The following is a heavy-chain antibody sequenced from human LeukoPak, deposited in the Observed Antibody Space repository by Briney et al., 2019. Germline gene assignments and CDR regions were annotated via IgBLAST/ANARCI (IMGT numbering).Heavy chain of an antibody. V-gene: IGHV1-8*03. CDR1: GYTFTSYD. Sequence: GASVKVSCKASGYTFTSYDINWVRQATGQGLEWMGWMNPNSGNTGYAQKFQGRVTITRNTSISTAYMELSSLRSEDTAVYYCARAFYLGYCSSTSCLGAFDIWGQGTMVTVSS. D-gene: IGHD2-2*01. J-gene: IGHJ3*02. CDR3: ARAFYLGYCSSTSCLGAFDI. CDR2: MNPNSGNT.